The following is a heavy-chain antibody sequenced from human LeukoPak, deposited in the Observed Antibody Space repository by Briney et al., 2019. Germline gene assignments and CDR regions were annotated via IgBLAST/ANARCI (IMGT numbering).Heavy chain of an antibody. D-gene: IGHD4-17*01. V-gene: IGHV1-8*03. CDR1: GYTFTSYD. Sequence: ASVKVSCKASGYTFTSYDINWVRQATGQGLEWMGWMNPNSGNTGYAQKFQGRVTITRNTSISTAYMELSSLRSEDPAVYYCARGSSMTTEAFDPWGQGTLVTVSS. CDR3: ARGSSMTTEAFDP. J-gene: IGHJ5*02. CDR2: MNPNSGNT.